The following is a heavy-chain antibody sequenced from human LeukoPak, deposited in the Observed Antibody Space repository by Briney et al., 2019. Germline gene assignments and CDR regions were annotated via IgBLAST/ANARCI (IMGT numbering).Heavy chain of an antibody. D-gene: IGHD6-19*01. CDR3: VNQISGWVY. CDR1: GFTFSTLP. Sequence: PGGSLRLSCSASGFTFSTLPMHWVRPAPGKGLEYVSGSSSNGGSTYYADSVKGRFTISRDNSKNTLYLQMSSLRPEDTAVYYCVNQISGWVYWGQGTLVTVSS. J-gene: IGHJ4*02. CDR2: SSSNGGST. V-gene: IGHV3-64D*06.